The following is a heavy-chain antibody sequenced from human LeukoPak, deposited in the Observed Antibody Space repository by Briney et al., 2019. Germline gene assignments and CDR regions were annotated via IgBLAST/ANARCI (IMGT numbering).Heavy chain of an antibody. D-gene: IGHD2-21*01. CDR1: GGSISRYY. CDR2: VYTSGIT. J-gene: IGHJ4*02. V-gene: IGHV4-4*07. CDR3: ARDSAILTYFDY. Sequence: PSETLSLTCTVSGGSISRYYWSWIRQPAGGGLEWIGRVYTSGITNYKRSIKIRVTMSVDTFKMKFSLKATSVTAVYTGVYYCARDSAILTYFDYWGQGTMVTVSS.